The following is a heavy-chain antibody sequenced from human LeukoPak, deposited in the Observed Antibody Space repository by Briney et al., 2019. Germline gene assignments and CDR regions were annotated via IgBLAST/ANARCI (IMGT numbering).Heavy chain of an antibody. J-gene: IGHJ4*02. CDR3: ARGRGSGTGLRRLDF. V-gene: IGHV1-8*01. Sequence: ASVTVSCTASGYTFTIYDINWVRQATGQGPEWMGWMNPNSGNTGYAQKFQGRVTMTRDTSITTAYMELSSLIYDDTTVYYCARGRGSGTGLRRLDFWGQGTLVTVSS. D-gene: IGHD6-19*01. CDR1: GYTFTIYD. CDR2: MNPNSGNT.